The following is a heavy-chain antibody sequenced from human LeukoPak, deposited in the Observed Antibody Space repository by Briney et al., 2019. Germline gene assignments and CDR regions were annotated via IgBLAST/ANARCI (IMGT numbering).Heavy chain of an antibody. D-gene: IGHD1-20*01. V-gene: IGHV3-23*01. Sequence: GGSLRLSCAASGFTFSSYAMSWVRQAPGKGLEWVSGISGSGPYTFYTDSVTGRLTISRDNSNNTLFLQLDSLRAEDTAVYYCARDRNWYFDSWGQGTLVTVSS. J-gene: IGHJ4*02. CDR1: GFTFSSYA. CDR3: ARDRNWYFDS. CDR2: ISGSGPYT.